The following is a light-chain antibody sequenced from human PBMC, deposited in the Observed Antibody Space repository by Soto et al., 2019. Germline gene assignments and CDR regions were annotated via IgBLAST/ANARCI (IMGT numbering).Light chain of an antibody. J-gene: IGKJ2*01. V-gene: IGKV3-20*01. CDR3: QQYGSSPRT. Sequence: EIVLTQSPGTLSLSPGERATLSCRASQSVSSSYLAWYQQKPGQAPRLLIYGESSRATGIPNRFSGSGSETDFTLTISRLEPEDFAVYYCQQYGSSPRTFGQGTK. CDR2: GES. CDR1: QSVSSSY.